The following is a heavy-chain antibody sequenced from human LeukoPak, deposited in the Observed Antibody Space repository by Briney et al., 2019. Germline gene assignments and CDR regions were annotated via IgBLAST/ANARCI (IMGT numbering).Heavy chain of an antibody. CDR2: ISSSGSTI. Sequence: GGPLRLSCAASGFTFSSYEMNWVRQAPGKGLEWVSYISSSGSTIYYADSVKGRFTISRDNAKNSLYLQMNSLRAEDTAVYYCPRSPPLELNYYYGMDAWGQGTTVTVSS. CDR1: GFTFSSYE. V-gene: IGHV3-48*03. J-gene: IGHJ6*02. D-gene: IGHD1-7*01. CDR3: PRSPPLELNYYYGMDA.